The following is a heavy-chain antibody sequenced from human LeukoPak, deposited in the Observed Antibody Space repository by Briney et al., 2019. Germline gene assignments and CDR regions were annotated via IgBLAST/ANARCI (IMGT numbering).Heavy chain of an antibody. CDR1: GFTFSSYS. Sequence: GGSLRLSCAASGFTFSSYSMNWVRQAPGKGLEWVSSISWRSSDIEYADSVKGRFTISRDSLKNTAYLQMNSLRAEDTAMYYCARGIRWHDFDFWGQGTLVTVSS. CDR2: ISWRSSDI. J-gene: IGHJ4*02. D-gene: IGHD4-23*01. V-gene: IGHV3-21*04. CDR3: ARGIRWHDFDF.